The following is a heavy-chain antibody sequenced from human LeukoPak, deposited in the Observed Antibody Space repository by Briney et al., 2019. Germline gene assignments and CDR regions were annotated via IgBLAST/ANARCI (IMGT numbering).Heavy chain of an antibody. D-gene: IGHD6-6*01. CDR3: ARGYSSSSLDY. CDR2: INPSGGGT. J-gene: IGHJ4*02. V-gene: IGHV1-46*01. Sequence: ASVKVSCKAPGYTFISYYIHWVRQAPGQGLEWMGIINPSGGGTNYVQKFQGRVTMTRDTSTSTVYMELSSLRSEDTAVYYCARGYSSSSLDYWGQGTLVTVSS. CDR1: GYTFISYY.